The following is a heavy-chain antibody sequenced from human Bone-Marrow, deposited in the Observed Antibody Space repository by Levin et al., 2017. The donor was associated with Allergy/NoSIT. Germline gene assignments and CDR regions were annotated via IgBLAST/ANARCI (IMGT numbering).Heavy chain of an antibody. CDR2: IYWNDDK. D-gene: IGHD3/OR15-3a*01. J-gene: IGHJ4*01. CDR3: ADRFSDTGLIFGR. CDR1: SLTTSGVG. Sequence: SLTTSGVGVAWIRPPAGKALEWLALIYWNDDKRYSPSLKSRLTITKDTSKNQAILTMTNMDPVDTATYYCADRFSDTGLIFGRWGHGTLVTVSS. V-gene: IGHV2-5*01.